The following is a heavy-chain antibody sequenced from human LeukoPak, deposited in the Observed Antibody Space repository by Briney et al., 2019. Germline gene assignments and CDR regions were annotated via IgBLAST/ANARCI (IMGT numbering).Heavy chain of an antibody. V-gene: IGHV3-30*04. D-gene: IGHD1-26*01. Sequence: GGSLRLSCAASGFTFNTYTIHWVRQAPGKGLEWVAVMSYDGNDEHYAASVKGRFTISRDNSKNTLYLQMNSLRAEDTAVYYCAKSSGSYLDYWGQGTLVTVSS. CDR2: MSYDGNDE. J-gene: IGHJ4*02. CDR1: GFTFNTYT. CDR3: AKSSGSYLDY.